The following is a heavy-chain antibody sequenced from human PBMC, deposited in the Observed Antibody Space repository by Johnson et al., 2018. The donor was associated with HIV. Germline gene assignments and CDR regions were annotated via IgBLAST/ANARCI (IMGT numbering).Heavy chain of an antibody. J-gene: IGHJ3*02. D-gene: IGHD2-15*01. V-gene: IGHV3-30-3*01. CDR3: ATPQGWSTLDAFDI. CDR2: ISYDGSNK. CDR1: GFTFSSYA. Sequence: QVQLVESGGGVVQPGRSLRLSCAASGFTFSSYAMHWVRQAPGKGLEWVAVISYDGSNKYYADSVKGRFTISRDNSKNTLYLQMNSLRAEDTAVYYCATPQGWSTLDAFDIWGQGTMVTVSS.